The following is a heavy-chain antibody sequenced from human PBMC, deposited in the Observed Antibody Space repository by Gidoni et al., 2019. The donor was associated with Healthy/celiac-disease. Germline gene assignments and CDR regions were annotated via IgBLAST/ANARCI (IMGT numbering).Heavy chain of an antibody. CDR3: AKGLAAAGTQTGMDV. Sequence: LEWVAVISYDGSNKYYADSVKGRFTISRDNSKNTLYLQMNSLRAEDTAVYYCAKGLAAAGTQTGMDVWGQGTTVTVSS. CDR2: ISYDGSNK. V-gene: IGHV3-30*18. J-gene: IGHJ6*02. D-gene: IGHD6-13*01.